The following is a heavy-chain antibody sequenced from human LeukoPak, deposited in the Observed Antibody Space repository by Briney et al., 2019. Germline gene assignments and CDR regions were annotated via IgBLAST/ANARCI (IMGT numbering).Heavy chain of an antibody. CDR3: ARQNYDFWPGLLHPDY. J-gene: IGHJ4*02. D-gene: IGHD3-3*01. Sequence: SEALSLTCSVFGDSVNNNAYYWAWIRQAPGKRLEWVGSGHYRETTYSSPSLKSRVTISVDTSKNQVSLKLNSVTAADTGVYYCARQNYDFWPGLLHPDYWGQGIFVAVSS. CDR1: GDSVNNNAYY. CDR2: GHYRETT. V-gene: IGHV4-39*01.